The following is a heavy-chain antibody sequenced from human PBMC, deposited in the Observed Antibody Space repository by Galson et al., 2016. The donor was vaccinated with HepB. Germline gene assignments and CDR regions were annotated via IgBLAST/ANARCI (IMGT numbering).Heavy chain of an antibody. J-gene: IGHJ4*02. CDR3: AKDGPIDAFDGAGLQLDH. CDR2: ISGNSGTV. Sequence: SLRLSCAASGFTFSTYSMSWVRQAPGKGLEWVSSISGNSGTVYYGDSVKGRFSISRDNSENTLFLQMNSLRAEDTAAYYCAKDGPIDAFDGAGLQLDHWGRGTQVIVSS. CDR1: GFTFSTYS. V-gene: IGHV3-23*01. D-gene: IGHD4/OR15-4a*01.